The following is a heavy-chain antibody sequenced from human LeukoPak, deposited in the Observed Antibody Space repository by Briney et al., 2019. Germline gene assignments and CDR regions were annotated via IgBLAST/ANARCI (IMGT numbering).Heavy chain of an antibody. CDR3: ASSALTGILGYYYYGMDV. Sequence: PGGSLRLSCAASGFTFSDYYMSWIRQAPGKGLEWVSSISSSSSYIYYADSVKGRFTISRDNAKNSLYLQMNSLRAEDTAVYYCASSALTGILGYYYYGMDVWGQGTTVTVSS. D-gene: IGHD1-26*01. J-gene: IGHJ6*02. CDR1: GFTFSDYY. V-gene: IGHV3-11*06. CDR2: ISSSSSYI.